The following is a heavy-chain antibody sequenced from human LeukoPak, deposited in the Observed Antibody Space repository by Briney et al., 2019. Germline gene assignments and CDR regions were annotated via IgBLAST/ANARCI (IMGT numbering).Heavy chain of an antibody. CDR3: ARGKGIAVAGLDY. CDR2: ISSSSSYI. V-gene: IGHV3-21*01. Sequence: GGSLRLSCAASGFTFSSYAMSWVRQAPGKGLEWVSSISSSSSYIYYADSVKGRFTISRDNAKNSLYLQMNSLRAEDTAVYYCARGKGIAVAGLDYWGQGTLVTVSS. D-gene: IGHD6-19*01. CDR1: GFTFSSYA. J-gene: IGHJ4*02.